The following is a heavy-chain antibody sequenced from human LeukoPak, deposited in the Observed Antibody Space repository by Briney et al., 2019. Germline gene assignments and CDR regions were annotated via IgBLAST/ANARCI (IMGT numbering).Heavy chain of an antibody. J-gene: IGHJ6*03. CDR1: GYTFTSYD. CDR3: ARDWGVSARPGYMDV. D-gene: IGHD6-6*01. Sequence: GASVKVSCKASGYTFTSYDINWVRQATGQGLEWMGWMNSNSGNTGYAQKFQGRVTITRNTSISTAYMELSGLRSEDTAVYYCARDWGVSARPGYMDVWGKGTTVTVSS. V-gene: IGHV1-8*03. CDR2: MNSNSGNT.